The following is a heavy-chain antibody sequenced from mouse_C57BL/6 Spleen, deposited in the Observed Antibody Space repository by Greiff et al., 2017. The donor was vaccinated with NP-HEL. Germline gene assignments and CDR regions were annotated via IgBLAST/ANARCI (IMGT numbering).Heavy chain of an antibody. D-gene: IGHD1-1*01. CDR2: IYPGSGNT. CDR1: GYTFTDYY. V-gene: IGHV1-76*01. J-gene: IGHJ4*01. Sequence: QVHVKQSGAELVRPGASVKLSCKASGYTFTDYYINWVKQRPGQGLEWIARIYPGSGNTYYNEKFKGKATLTAEKSSSTAYMQLSSLTSEDSAVYFCARALLITTVAPYAMDYWGQGTSVTVSS. CDR3: ARALLITTVAPYAMDY.